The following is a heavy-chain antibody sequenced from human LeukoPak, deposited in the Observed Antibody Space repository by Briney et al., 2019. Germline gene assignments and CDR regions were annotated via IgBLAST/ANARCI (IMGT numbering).Heavy chain of an antibody. J-gene: IGHJ6*02. CDR1: GFTFSSYS. V-gene: IGHV3-48*01. D-gene: IGHD3-10*01. Sequence: GGSLRLSCAASGFTFSSYSMNWVRQAPGKGLEWVSYISSSSSTIYYADSVEGRFTISRDNAKNSLYLQMNSLGAEDTAVYYCARVFGDYYYGMDVWGQGTMVTVSS. CDR3: ARVFGDYYYGMDV. CDR2: ISSSSSTI.